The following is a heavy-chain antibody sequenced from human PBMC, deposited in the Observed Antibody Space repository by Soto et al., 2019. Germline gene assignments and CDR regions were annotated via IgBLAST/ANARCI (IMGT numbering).Heavy chain of an antibody. Sequence: SETLSLTCAVYGGSFSGYYWSWIRQPPGKGLEWIGEINHSGSTNYNPSLKSRVTVSVDTSKNQFSLKLSSVTAADTSVYYCAREGYCSGGSCYSRTLDYWGQGTLVTVSS. V-gene: IGHV4-34*01. CDR3: AREGYCSGGSCYSRTLDY. D-gene: IGHD2-15*01. J-gene: IGHJ4*02. CDR1: GGSFSGYY. CDR2: INHSGST.